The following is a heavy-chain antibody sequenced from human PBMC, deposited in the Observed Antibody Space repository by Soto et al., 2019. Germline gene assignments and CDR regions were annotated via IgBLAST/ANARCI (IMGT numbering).Heavy chain of an antibody. CDR2: ISSSGSS. Sequence: QXXXRXXXPXXXKPXXTLSLTCXXSGXSXXXXXXXXXWIRQTPGKGLEXIGHISSSGSSYYNLSLKSRVTISXDTSXNQFXLXXXXXXXXXXXXYYCARDQAPKYDYWSAYYGFTKRGYNGMDVWGXXTSVTVSS. D-gene: IGHD3-3*01. CDR3: ARDQAPKYDYWSAYYGFTKRGYNGMDV. CDR1: GXSXXXXXXX. V-gene: IGHV4-30-4*01. J-gene: IGHJ6*02.